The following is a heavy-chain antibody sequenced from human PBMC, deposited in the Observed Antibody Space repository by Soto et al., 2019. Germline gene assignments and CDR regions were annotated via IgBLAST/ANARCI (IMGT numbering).Heavy chain of an antibody. J-gene: IGHJ4*02. Sequence: PGESLKISCSGSGYNFANYWIGWAHQIPGKGLEWMWLIYPSDSDTRYSPSFEGQVTISADRYISTAYLQLNSLKASDTAMYFCARGDCSDYSTATPADYWGQGTLVTVPS. D-gene: IGHD3-22*01. CDR1: GYNFANYW. CDR3: ARGDCSDYSTATPADY. V-gene: IGHV5-51*07. CDR2: IYPSDSDT.